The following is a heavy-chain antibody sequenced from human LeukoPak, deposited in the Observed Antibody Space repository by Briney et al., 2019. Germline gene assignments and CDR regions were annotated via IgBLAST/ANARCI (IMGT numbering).Heavy chain of an antibody. V-gene: IGHV3-64D*09. CDR1: GFTISIYA. D-gene: IGHD6-6*01. Sequence: GGSLRRSCSASGFTISIYAMHWVRQAPGKGLEYVSGISSKGVSTYYADSVKGRFTISRDNSKDTMFLQMSSLRAEDTAVYYCVKGGQYSSSSHFDYWGQGTLVTVSS. J-gene: IGHJ4*02. CDR3: VKGGQYSSSSHFDY. CDR2: ISSKGVST.